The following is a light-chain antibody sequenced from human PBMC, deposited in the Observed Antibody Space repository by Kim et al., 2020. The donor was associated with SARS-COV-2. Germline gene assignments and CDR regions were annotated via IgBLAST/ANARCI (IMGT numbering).Light chain of an antibody. CDR1: QSVPSNY. J-gene: IGKJ1*01. CDR3: QQYGSSPVT. V-gene: IGKV3-20*01. CDR2: GAS. Sequence: EIVLTQSPGALSLSPGERATLSCRASQSVPSNYLAWYKQEPGQAPSLPIYGASSRATGVPDRFSGSGSGTDFSLSISRLESEDFAVYYCQQYGSSPVTFGQGTKVDIK.